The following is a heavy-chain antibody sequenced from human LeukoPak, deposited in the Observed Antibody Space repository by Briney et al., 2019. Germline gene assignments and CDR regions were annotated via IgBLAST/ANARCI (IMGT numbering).Heavy chain of an antibody. V-gene: IGHV4-4*09. CDR2: IQGSGRT. CDR3: VVSPNQDFFDY. J-gene: IGHJ4*02. Sequence: SETLSLTCTVCGVSINSHYLNWIRQPPGKGLEWIGHIQGSGRTNYNPSLKSRVTMSVDTSKRQFSLNLKSLTAADTAVYYCVVSPNQDFFDYWGQGPLVTVSS. CDR1: GVSINSHY.